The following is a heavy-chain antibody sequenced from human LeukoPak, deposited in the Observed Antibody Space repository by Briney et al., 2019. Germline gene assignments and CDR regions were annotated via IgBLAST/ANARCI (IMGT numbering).Heavy chain of an antibody. Sequence: SETLSLTCTVSGGSISGYYWSWIRQPPGKGLEWIGSIYHSGSTYYNPSLKSRVTISVDTSKNQFSLKLSSVTAADTAVYYCARVDVLLWFGSFDYWGQGTLVTVSS. J-gene: IGHJ4*02. V-gene: IGHV4-38-2*02. D-gene: IGHD3-10*01. CDR2: IYHSGST. CDR3: ARVDVLLWFGSFDY. CDR1: GGSISGYY.